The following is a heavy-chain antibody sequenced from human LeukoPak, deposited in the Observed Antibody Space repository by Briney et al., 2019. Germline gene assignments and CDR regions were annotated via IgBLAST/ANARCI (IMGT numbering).Heavy chain of an antibody. CDR2: INPSSGGR. Sequence: ASVKVSCKASGYTFTDNYIHWVRQAPGQGLEWMGWINPSSGGRNYEQKFQGRVTMTRDTSISTAYMELSSLTSDDTAVYFCARDHDSSGRTDDAFDIWGQGTMVTVSS. CDR1: GYTFTDNY. CDR3: ARDHDSSGRTDDAFDI. V-gene: IGHV1-2*02. D-gene: IGHD3-22*01. J-gene: IGHJ3*02.